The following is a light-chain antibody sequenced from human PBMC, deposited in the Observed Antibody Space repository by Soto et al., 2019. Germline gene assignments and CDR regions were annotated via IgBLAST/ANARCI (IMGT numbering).Light chain of an antibody. CDR1: QSISSY. Sequence: IRITPYPSSLAASVVDIVAITCRASQSISSYLNWYQQKPGKAPKLLIYAASSLQSGVPSRFSGSGSGTDFTLTISSLQPEDFATYYCQQSYSTPGTFGQGTKV. J-gene: IGKJ1*01. CDR3: QQSYSTPGT. CDR2: AAS. V-gene: IGKV1-39*01.